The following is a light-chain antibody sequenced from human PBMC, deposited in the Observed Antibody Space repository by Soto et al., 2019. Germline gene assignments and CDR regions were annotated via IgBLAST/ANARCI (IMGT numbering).Light chain of an antibody. CDR1: QSISSSY. Sequence: EIVLTQSPGTLSLSPGKRATLSCRASQSISSSYLAWYQQRPGQPPSLLIYGASSRATSIPDRFSGSGSGTEFTLTISRLEPEDVAVYYCQQYGSSSWTFGQGTKVEIK. CDR3: QQYGSSSWT. J-gene: IGKJ1*01. V-gene: IGKV3-20*01. CDR2: GAS.